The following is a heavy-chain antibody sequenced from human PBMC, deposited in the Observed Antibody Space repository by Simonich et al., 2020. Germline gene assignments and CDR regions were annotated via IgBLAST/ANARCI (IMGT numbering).Heavy chain of an antibody. CDR1: GFTFSSYW. J-gene: IGHJ4*02. Sequence: EVQLVESGGGIVQPGGSLRLSCAAFGFTFSSYWMHWVCQAPGKGLVWGARINSDVSSTSSADSGKGRFTISRATAKNTLYRQMNSLRAEATAVYYCARNRLDYWGQGTLVTVSS. CDR2: INSDVSST. V-gene: IGHV3-74*01. CDR3: ARNRLDY.